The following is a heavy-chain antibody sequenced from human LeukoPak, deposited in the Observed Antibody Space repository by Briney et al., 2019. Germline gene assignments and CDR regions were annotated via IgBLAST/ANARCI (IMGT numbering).Heavy chain of an antibody. J-gene: IGHJ4*02. Sequence: GGSLRLSCAASGFTFSSYAMSWVRQAPGKGLEWVSAISGSGGSTYYADFVKGRFTISRDNSKNTLYLQMNSLRAEDTAVYYCAKDGARGYSYGYPFDYWGQGTLVTVSS. CDR3: AKDGARGYSYGYPFDY. CDR1: GFTFSSYA. CDR2: ISGSGGST. V-gene: IGHV3-23*01. D-gene: IGHD5-18*01.